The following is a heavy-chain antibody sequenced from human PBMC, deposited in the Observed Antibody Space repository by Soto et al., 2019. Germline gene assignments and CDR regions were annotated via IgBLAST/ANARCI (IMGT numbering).Heavy chain of an antibody. V-gene: IGHV1-69*08. Sequence: QVQLVQSGAEVKKPGSSVKVSCKASGGTFSSYTISWVRQAPGQGLEWMGRIIPILGIANYAQKFQGRVTITAYNSTSTAYMELSSLRSEDTAVYYCAREEYYYGSGAFFDYWGQGTLVTVSS. CDR3: AREEYYYGSGAFFDY. CDR1: GGTFSSYT. D-gene: IGHD3-10*01. CDR2: IIPILGIA. J-gene: IGHJ4*02.